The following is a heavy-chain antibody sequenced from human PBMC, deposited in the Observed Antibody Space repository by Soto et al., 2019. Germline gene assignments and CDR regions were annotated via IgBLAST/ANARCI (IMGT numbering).Heavy chain of an antibody. Sequence: EVQLVESGGGKVQPGGSLRLSCAGSGFSFSDFSMNWVRQAPGKGLEWISNINRDSSGIMYSDSLRGRVTISRDNAKNTLFLQINRLRVEDTAVYYCARDCAGTCWFAYWGPGIPVTVSS. J-gene: IGHJ4*02. CDR1: GFSFSDFS. V-gene: IGHV3-48*01. D-gene: IGHD2-15*01. CDR2: INRDSSGI. CDR3: ARDCAGTCWFAY.